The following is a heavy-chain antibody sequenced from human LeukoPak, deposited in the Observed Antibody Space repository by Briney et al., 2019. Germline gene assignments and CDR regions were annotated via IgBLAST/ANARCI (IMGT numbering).Heavy chain of an antibody. D-gene: IGHD4-11*01. CDR1: GFTSSGYS. CDR3: AREINYSNSDY. J-gene: IGHJ4*02. Sequence: GGSLRLSCAASGFTSSGYSMKWVRQAPGKGLEWVSYISSSSSTIYYADSVKGRFTISRDNAKNSLYLQMNSLRAEDTAVYYCAREINYSNSDYWGQGTLVTVSS. V-gene: IGHV3-48*04. CDR2: ISSSSSTI.